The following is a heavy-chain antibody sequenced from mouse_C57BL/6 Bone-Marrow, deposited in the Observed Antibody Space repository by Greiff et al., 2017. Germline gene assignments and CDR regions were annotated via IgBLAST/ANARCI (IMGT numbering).Heavy chain of an antibody. V-gene: IGHV14-2*01. CDR2: LDPEDGAT. J-gene: IGHJ2*01. Sequence: EVKLMESGAELVQPGASVKLSCTASGFNIKDYYIHWVKQRTEQGLEWIGRLDPEDGATNYAPTFPDKATRTADTSSTTAHLQLSSLTAEDTAVYYCTRAFIYYGTAYWGRGTTLSVTS. D-gene: IGHD1-1*01. CDR3: TRAFIYYGTAY. CDR1: GFNIKDYY.